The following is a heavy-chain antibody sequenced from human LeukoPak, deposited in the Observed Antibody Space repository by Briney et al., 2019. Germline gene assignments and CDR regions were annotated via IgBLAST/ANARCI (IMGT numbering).Heavy chain of an antibody. CDR1: GGSISSYY. CDR3: ARQVVVVVAATAKNWFDP. V-gene: IGHV4-59*08. D-gene: IGHD2-15*01. J-gene: IGHJ5*02. CDR2: IYYIGST. Sequence: PSETLSLTCTVSGGSISSYYWSWIRQPPGKGLEWIGYIYYIGSTNYNPSLKSRVTMSVDTSKNQFSLKLSSVTAADTAVYHCARQVVVVVAATAKNWFDPWGQGTLVTVSS.